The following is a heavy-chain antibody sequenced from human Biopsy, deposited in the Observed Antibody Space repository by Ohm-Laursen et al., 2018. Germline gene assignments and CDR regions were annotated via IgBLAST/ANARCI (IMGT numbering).Heavy chain of an antibody. D-gene: IGHD6-19*01. CDR3: VAYPSSGFFENNDDFAMDV. V-gene: IGHV1-2*02. CDR1: GYTFTPYY. CDR2: INPNSDDT. Sequence: ASVKVSCKASGYTFTPYYIHWMRQAPGQGLEWMGWINPNSDDTNYAQKFQGRVTMTTDTSINAAYMELSRLRSEDTAVYYCVAYPSSGFFENNDDFAMDVWGQGTTVIVSS. J-gene: IGHJ6*02.